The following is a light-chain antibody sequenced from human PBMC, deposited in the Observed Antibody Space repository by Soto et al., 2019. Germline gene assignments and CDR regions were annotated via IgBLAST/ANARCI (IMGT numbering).Light chain of an antibody. V-gene: IGLV2-14*01. CDR3: SSYTSSRGV. J-gene: IGLJ1*01. CDR2: EVS. CDR1: SSDVGGYNY. Sequence: QSALTQPASVSGSPGQSITISCTGTSSDVGGYNYVSWYQQHPGNAPKLMIYEVSNRPSGVSNRFSGSKSGNTASLTISGLQAEDEADYYCSSYTSSRGVFGTGTKLTVL.